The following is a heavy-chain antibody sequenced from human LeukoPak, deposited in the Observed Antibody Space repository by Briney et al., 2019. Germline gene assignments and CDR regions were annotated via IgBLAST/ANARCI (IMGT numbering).Heavy chain of an antibody. D-gene: IGHD3-16*01. CDR3: ARFPTSGAMPSYLDY. J-gene: IGHJ4*02. V-gene: IGHV4-38-2*02. CDR2: IYHSGST. Sequence: SETLSLTCTVSGYSISNAYYWGWIRQPPGKGLEWIGSIYHSGSTYYNPSLKSRVTISVDTSKNQFSLKLSSVAAADTAVYYCARFPTSGAMPSYLDYWGQGTLVTVSS. CDR1: GYSISNAYY.